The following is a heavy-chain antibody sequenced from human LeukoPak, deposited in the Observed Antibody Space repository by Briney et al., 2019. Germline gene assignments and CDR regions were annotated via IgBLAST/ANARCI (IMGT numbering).Heavy chain of an antibody. CDR3: ARDGGIAAAGDCYYYYGMDV. V-gene: IGHV1-2*02. D-gene: IGHD6-13*01. Sequence: GASVKVSCKASGYTFTGYYMHWVRQAPGQGLEWMGWINPNSGGTNYAQKFQGRVTMTRDTSISTAYMELSRLRSDDTAVYYCARDGGIAAAGDCYYYYGMDVWGQGTTVTVSS. CDR1: GYTFTGYY. J-gene: IGHJ6*02. CDR2: INPNSGGT.